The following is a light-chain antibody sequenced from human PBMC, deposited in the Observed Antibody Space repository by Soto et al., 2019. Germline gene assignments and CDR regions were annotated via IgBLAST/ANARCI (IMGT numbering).Light chain of an antibody. CDR3: QQTFSPPYT. J-gene: IGKJ2*01. Sequence: DIPMTQSLSSLSASVGDRVTITCRASQSISNSLSWYQQKPGKAPNFLIYVASTLQSGVPSRFSGSGSGTHFTLTISSLQPEDVATYYCQQTFSPPYTFGQGTKLEIK. CDR2: VAS. V-gene: IGKV1-39*01. CDR1: QSISNS.